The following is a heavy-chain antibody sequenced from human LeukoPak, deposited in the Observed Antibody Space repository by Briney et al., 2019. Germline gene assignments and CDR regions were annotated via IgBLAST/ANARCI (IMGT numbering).Heavy chain of an antibody. CDR1: GFTFDDYV. V-gene: IGHV3-9*03. CDR3: AKGSCSSTSCPLDY. J-gene: IGHJ4*02. Sequence: GGSLRPSCAASGFTFDDYVIQWVRQPAEKRLEWGSGISWNSGSIGYADSVKGRFAISRDNAKNSLYLQMNSLRAEDMALYYCAKGSCSSTSCPLDYWGQGTLVTVSS. CDR2: ISWNSGSI. D-gene: IGHD2-2*01.